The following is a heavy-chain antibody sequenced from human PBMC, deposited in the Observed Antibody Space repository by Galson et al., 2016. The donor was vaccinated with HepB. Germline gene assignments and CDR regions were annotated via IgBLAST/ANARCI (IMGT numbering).Heavy chain of an antibody. J-gene: IGHJ4*02. CDR2: ISTYSGNT. CDR3: ARDVQCPFAS. Sequence: SVKVSCKASGYTFTTSGISWVRQAPGQGLEWMGWISTYSGNTKYAQKFQGGLTLTTDSSTTTAYMELRSLRFDDTALYYCARDVQCPFASWGQGTLVPVSS. CDR1: GYTFTTSG. V-gene: IGHV1-18*01.